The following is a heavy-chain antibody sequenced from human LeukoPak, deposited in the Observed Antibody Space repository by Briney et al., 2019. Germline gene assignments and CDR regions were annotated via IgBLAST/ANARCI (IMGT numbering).Heavy chain of an antibody. D-gene: IGHD1-26*01. V-gene: IGHV4-34*01. Sequence: SETLSLTCAVYGGSFSGYYWSWIRQPPGKGLEWIGEINHSGSTNYNPSLKSRVTISVDTSKNQFSLKLSSVTAADTAVYYCARGFSTTHLDYWGQGTLVTVSS. J-gene: IGHJ4*02. CDR1: GGSFSGYY. CDR3: ARGFSTTHLDY. CDR2: INHSGST.